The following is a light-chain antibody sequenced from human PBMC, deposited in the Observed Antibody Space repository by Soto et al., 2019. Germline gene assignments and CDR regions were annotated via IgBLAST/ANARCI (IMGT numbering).Light chain of an antibody. CDR1: QSVSSN. Sequence: EIVMTQSPGTLSVSPGERATLSCRASQSVSSNLAWYQQKPGQGPRLLIYGASTRATGIPARFSGSGSGTEFTLTISSLQSEDFAVYYCQHYNNWPRTFGQGTKVDIK. CDR2: GAS. J-gene: IGKJ1*01. CDR3: QHYNNWPRT. V-gene: IGKV3-15*01.